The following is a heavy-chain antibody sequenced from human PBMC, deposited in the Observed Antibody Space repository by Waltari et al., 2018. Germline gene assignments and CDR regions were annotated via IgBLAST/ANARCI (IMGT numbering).Heavy chain of an antibody. D-gene: IGHD1-1*01. CDR2: VSNSGDT. V-gene: IGHV4-61*01. CDR1: GASVTSASDH. J-gene: IGHJ4*02. CDR3: ARGSDAYKTAY. Sequence: QVQLQESGPGLLKPSETLSLTCTVSGASVTSASDHWSWIRQPPGKGLEWIGYVSNSGDTNYKPSLRGRVTISLDTSRNQFSLKVSSVTAADTAMYYCARGSDAYKTAYWGQGTLVTVSS.